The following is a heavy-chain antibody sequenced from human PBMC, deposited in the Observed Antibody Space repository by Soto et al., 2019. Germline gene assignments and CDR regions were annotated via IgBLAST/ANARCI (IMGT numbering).Heavy chain of an antibody. CDR3: AGDSPHDSTVAGDY. CDR1: GFTFSTHW. J-gene: IGHJ4*02. V-gene: IGHV3-74*01. CDR2: INGDGSQK. D-gene: IGHD3-22*01. Sequence: EVQLVESGGGLVQPGGSLRLSCAASGFTFSTHWMHWVRQVPEKGLVWVSRINGDGSQKTYADSVRGRLTISRDNAKNTLYLQMNNLRVEDTAVYYGAGDSPHDSTVAGDYWGQGTLVTVSS.